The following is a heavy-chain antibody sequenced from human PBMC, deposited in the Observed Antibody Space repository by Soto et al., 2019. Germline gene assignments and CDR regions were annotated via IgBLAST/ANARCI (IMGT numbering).Heavy chain of an antibody. D-gene: IGHD1-1*01. J-gene: IGHJ4*02. V-gene: IGHV3-30*03. CDR3: AIHASASNAPFDN. CDR2: ISYDGTDE. Sequence: QVQLVESGGGVVQPGRSLRLSCAASGFSFSSYGMHWVRQAPGKGLEWVAMISYDGTDEYYADSVKGRFTISRDNSKNAVYLHMYGLIAVDQAVYYCAIHASASNAPFDNWDQGALVTLSS. CDR1: GFSFSSYG.